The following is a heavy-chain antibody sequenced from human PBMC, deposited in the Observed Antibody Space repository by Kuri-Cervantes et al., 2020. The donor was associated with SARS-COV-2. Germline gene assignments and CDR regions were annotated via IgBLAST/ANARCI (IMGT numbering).Heavy chain of an antibody. Sequence: SGPTLVKPTQTLTLTCTFSGFSLSTSGMCVSWIRQPPGKALEWLALIYWDDDKRYSPSLKSRLTISKDTSKNQVVLTMTNMDPVDTATYYCARTLYSGYVCDPWGQGTLVTVSS. CDR3: ARTLYSGYVCDP. D-gene: IGHD5-12*01. CDR2: IYWDDDK. CDR1: GFSLSTSGMC. J-gene: IGHJ5*02. V-gene: IGHV2-5*08.